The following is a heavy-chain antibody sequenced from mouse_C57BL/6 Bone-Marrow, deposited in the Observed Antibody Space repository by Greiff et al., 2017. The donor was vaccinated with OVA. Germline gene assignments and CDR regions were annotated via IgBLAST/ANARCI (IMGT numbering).Heavy chain of an antibody. CDR3: AREYYGSSLFAY. J-gene: IGHJ3*01. D-gene: IGHD1-1*01. CDR2: INPYNGGT. Sequence: VQLQQSGPVLVKPGASVKMSCKASGYTFTDYYMNWVKQSPGKSLEWIGDINPYNGGTSYNQKFKGKATLTVDKSSSTAYMELNSLTSEDSAVYDCAREYYGSSLFAYWGQGTLVTVSA. V-gene: IGHV1-19*01. CDR1: GYTFTDYY.